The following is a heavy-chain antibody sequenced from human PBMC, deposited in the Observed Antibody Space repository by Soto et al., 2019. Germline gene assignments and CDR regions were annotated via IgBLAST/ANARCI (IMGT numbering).Heavy chain of an antibody. CDR1: GFTFTSSA. CDR2: IVVGSGNA. V-gene: IGHV1-58*01. CDR3: TVDTCGTDY. Sequence: SVKVSCKTSGFTFTSSAVQWVRQIRGQGLEWIGWIVVGSGNAKYAQKFQQRVTITRDKSTNTAYLEVTSLRPGDTAVYYCTVDTCGTDYWX. D-gene: IGHD2-21*01. J-gene: IGHJ4*01.